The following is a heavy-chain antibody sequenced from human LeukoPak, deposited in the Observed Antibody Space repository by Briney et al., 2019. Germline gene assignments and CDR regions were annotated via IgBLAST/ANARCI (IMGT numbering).Heavy chain of an antibody. CDR2: IHSSGNT. CDR3: ARGLLIHFDY. D-gene: IGHD3-10*01. Sequence: SETLSLTCSVSGGSISGYYWSWIRQPAGKGLEWIGRIHSSGNTNYNPSLKSRVTMSVDTPRSQFSLKLSSVTAADTAVYYCARGLLIHFDYWGQGTLVTVSS. J-gene: IGHJ4*02. CDR1: GGSISGYY. V-gene: IGHV4-4*07.